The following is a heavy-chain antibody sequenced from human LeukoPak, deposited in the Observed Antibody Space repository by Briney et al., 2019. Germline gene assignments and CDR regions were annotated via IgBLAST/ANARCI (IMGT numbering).Heavy chain of an antibody. Sequence: PGGSLRLSCAASGFTFSSYWMNWVRQPPGKGLEWIGEINHSGSTNYNPSLKSRVTISVDTSKNQFSLKLSSVTAADTAVYYCARGFLAYGSGRSAFDIWGQGTMVTVSS. CDR1: GFTFSSYW. CDR2: INHSGST. D-gene: IGHD3-10*01. CDR3: ARGFLAYGSGRSAFDI. V-gene: IGHV4-34*01. J-gene: IGHJ3*02.